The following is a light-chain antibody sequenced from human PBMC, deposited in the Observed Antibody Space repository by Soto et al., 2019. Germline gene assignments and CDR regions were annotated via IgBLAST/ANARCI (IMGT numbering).Light chain of an antibody. CDR3: QQYGSSPLT. V-gene: IGKV3-20*01. CDR2: GAS. Sequence: EIVLTQSPGTRSLSPGERAALSCRASQSVSSSYLAWYQQKPGQAPRLLIYGASSRATGIPDRFSGSGSGTDFTLTISRLEPGDFAVYYCQQYGSSPLTFGGGTKVDIK. J-gene: IGKJ4*01. CDR1: QSVSSSY.